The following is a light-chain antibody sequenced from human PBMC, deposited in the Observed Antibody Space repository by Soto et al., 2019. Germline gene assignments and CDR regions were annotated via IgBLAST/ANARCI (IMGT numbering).Light chain of an antibody. CDR1: SSDVGGYNY. V-gene: IGLV2-14*01. CDR2: EVS. J-gene: IGLJ3*02. Sequence: QSALTQPASVSGSPGQSITISCTGTSSDVGGYNYVSWYQQHPRKAPKLMIYEVSNRPSGVSNRFSGSKSGNTASLTISGLQAEDEADYYCSSYAHTSTGVFGGGTKLTVL. CDR3: SSYAHTSTGV.